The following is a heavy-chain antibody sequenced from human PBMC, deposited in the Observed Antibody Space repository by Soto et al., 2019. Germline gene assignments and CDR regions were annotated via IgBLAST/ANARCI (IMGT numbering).Heavy chain of an antibody. D-gene: IGHD5-18*01. CDR2: INHSGST. V-gene: IGHV4-34*01. J-gene: IGHJ4*02. CDR1: GGSFSGYY. CDR3: AGGYSYGYRPFDY. Sequence: SETLSLTCAVYGGSFSGYYWSWIRQPPGKGLEWIGEINHSGSTNYNPSLKSRVTISVATSKNQFSVKLSSVTAADTAVYYCAGGYSYGYRPFDYWGQGTLVTVSS.